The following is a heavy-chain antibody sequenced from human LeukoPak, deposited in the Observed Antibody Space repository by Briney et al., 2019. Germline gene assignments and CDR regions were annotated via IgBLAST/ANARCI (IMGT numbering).Heavy chain of an antibody. CDR1: GFTVSSNY. V-gene: IGHV3-66*01. CDR2: IYSGGST. CDR3: ARDGPTQLVPLRDGMDV. D-gene: IGHD6-13*01. Sequence: GGSLRLSCAASGFTVSSNYMSWVRQAPGKGLEWVSVIYSGGSTYYADSVKGRFTISRDNSKNTLYLQMNSLRAEDTAVYYCARDGPTQLVPLRDGMDVWGQGTTVTVSS. J-gene: IGHJ6*02.